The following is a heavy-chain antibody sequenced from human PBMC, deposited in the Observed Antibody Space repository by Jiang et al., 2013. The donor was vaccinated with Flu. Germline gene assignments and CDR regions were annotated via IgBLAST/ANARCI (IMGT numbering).Heavy chain of an antibody. CDR2: IRYDGSNK. CDR1: GFTFSTYG. J-gene: IGHJ4*02. CDR3: AKDSDGHPQELY. D-gene: IGHD5-24*01. Sequence: QLVESGGGVVQPGGSLRLSCAASGFTFSTYGMHWVRQAPGKGLEWVAFIRYDGSNKYYGDSVKGRFTISRDNSKNTVYLQMNSLRTEDTAVYYCAKDSDGHPQELYWGQGTLVTVSS. V-gene: IGHV3-30*02.